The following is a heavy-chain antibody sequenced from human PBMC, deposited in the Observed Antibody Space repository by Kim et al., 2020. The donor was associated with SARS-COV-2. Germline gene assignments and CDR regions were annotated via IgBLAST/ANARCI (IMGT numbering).Heavy chain of an antibody. V-gene: IGHV4-39*01. D-gene: IGHD3-9*01. J-gene: IGHJ4*02. CDR2: IYYSGST. Sequence: SETLSLTCTVSGGSISSSSYYWGWIRQPPGKGLEWIGSIYYSGSTYYNPSLKSRVTISVDTSKNQFSLKLSSVTAADTAVYYCARHRPRGVERYFDWLLYPDPFDYWGQGTLVTVSS. CDR1: GGSISSSSYY. CDR3: ARHRPRGVERYFDWLLYPDPFDY.